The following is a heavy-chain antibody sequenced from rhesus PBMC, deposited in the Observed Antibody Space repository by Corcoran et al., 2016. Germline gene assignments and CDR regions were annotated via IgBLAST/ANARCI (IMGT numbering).Heavy chain of an antibody. D-gene: IGHD6S26*01. CDR3: AKSPIAAAGLNY. CDR1: GYSFTSYW. J-gene: IGHJ4*01. V-gene: IGHV5-20*01. CDR2: IDTSDSDT. Sequence: EVQLVQSGAEVKRPGESLKISCKTSGYSFTSYWISWVRQMPGKGLEWMGAIDTSDSDTRYNPSFQGQVTISADKSISTAYLQWSRLKASDTATYYCAKSPIAAAGLNYWGQGVLVTVSS.